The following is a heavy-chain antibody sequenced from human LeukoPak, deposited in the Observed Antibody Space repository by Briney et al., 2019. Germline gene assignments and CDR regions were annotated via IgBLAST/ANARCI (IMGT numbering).Heavy chain of an antibody. D-gene: IGHD3-16*01. CDR1: GFTFRSYA. V-gene: IGHV3-23*01. CDR2: ISFSGGTT. J-gene: IGHJ4*02. Sequence: PGGSLRLSCAASGFTFRSYAMSWVRQAPGKGLEWVSSISFSGGTTYYADSVKGRFTISRDNSKNTLYLQMNSLRAEDTAVYYCAKDGGTSFDYWGQGTLVTVSS. CDR3: AKDGGTSFDY.